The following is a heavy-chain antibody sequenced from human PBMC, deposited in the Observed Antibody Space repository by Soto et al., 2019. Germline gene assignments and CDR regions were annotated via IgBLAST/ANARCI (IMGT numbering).Heavy chain of an antibody. V-gene: IGHV4-59*11. D-gene: IGHD7-27*01. Sequence: QVQLQESGPGLVKPSETLSLTCTVSGGSITNHYWSWIRQPPGKGLEWIGYIYYNGNTNYNPSLKSRVTMSVETSRNQISLKLTTVTTADTAVYYCTRANWYSEYWGQGTLVTVS. J-gene: IGHJ4*02. CDR1: GGSITNHY. CDR2: IYYNGNT. CDR3: TRANWYSEY.